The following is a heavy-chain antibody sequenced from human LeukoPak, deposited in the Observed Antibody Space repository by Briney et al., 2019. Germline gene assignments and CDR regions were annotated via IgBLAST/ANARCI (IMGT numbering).Heavy chain of an antibody. CDR1: GGSISSYY. Sequence: SETLSLACTVSGGSISSYYWSWLRQPPGKGLEWIGYIYYSGSTNYNPSLKSRVTISVDTSKNQFSLKLSSVTAADTAVYYCARDEYNWFDPWGQGTLVTVSS. J-gene: IGHJ5*02. CDR2: IYYSGST. CDR3: ARDEYNWFDP. V-gene: IGHV4-59*01.